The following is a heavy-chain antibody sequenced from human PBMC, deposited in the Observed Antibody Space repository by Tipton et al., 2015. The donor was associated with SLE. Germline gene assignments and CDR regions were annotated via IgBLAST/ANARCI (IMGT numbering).Heavy chain of an antibody. CDR3: ARSTYMDV. V-gene: IGHV3-11*06. CDR1: GGSISSNY. Sequence: LSLTCSVSGGSISSNYWSWIRQAPGKGLEWVSYITSSSRYTDYADSVKGRFTISRDNARNSLYLQMNSLRAEDTAVYYCARSTYMDVWGKGTTVTVSS. CDR2: ITSSSRYT. J-gene: IGHJ6*03.